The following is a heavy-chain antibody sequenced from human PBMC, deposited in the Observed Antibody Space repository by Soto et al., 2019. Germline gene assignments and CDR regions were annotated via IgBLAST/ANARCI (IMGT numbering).Heavy chain of an antibody. Sequence: EVRLVESGVGLVKPGGSLRVSCAASGFNFNTYSMNWVRQAPVKGLQWVSFISASGAYNYYADSVRGRFTISRDNAKKSVFLEMNSLTADDTAIYYCAGERSALQGAQDAMDVWGQGTTVTVSS. CDR2: ISASGAYN. D-gene: IGHD4-4*01. V-gene: IGHV3-21*02. CDR1: GFNFNTYS. CDR3: AGERSALQGAQDAMDV. J-gene: IGHJ6*02.